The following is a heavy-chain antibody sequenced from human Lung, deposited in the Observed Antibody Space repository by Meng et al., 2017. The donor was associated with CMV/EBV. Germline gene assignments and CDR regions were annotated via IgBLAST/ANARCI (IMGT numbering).Heavy chain of an antibody. V-gene: IGHV3-9*01. Sequence: SXKISCAASGFTFDDFAMHWVRQSPGEGLEWVSGISGNSGFIGYADSVKGRFTISRDNARKTLSLEINPLRVEDTALYYCVKGGGEKVTFDAMDVWGQGXTVTVSS. J-gene: IGHJ6*02. CDR1: GFTFDDFA. CDR2: ISGNSGFI. CDR3: VKGGGEKVTFDAMDV. D-gene: IGHD2-21*02.